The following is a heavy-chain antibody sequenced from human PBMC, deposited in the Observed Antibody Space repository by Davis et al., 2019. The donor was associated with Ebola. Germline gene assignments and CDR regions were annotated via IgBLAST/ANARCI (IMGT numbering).Heavy chain of an antibody. J-gene: IGHJ4*02. CDR2: IFHTGTI. CDR1: GGSISSSHW. D-gene: IGHD1-1*01. Sequence: PLETLSLTCAVSGGSISSSHWWHWVRQPPGKRLEWIGEIFHTGTIYYNPSLKSRVTISVDKSKNQFSLNLNSVTAADTALYYCAKESGTTGNPALDSWGQGILVTVSS. CDR3: AKESGTTGNPALDS. V-gene: IGHV4-4*02.